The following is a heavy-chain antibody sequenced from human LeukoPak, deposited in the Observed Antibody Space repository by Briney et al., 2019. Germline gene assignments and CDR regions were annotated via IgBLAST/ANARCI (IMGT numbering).Heavy chain of an antibody. CDR1: GGSISSYY. V-gene: IGHV4-4*09. D-gene: IGHD4-11*01. CDR3: ARLPHDYSNPAAFDI. J-gene: IGHJ3*02. CDR2: IYTSGST. Sequence: PSETLSLTCTVSGGSISSYYWSWIRQPPGKGLEWIGYIYTSGSTNYNPSLKCRVTISVDTSKNQFSLKLSSVTAADTAVYYCARLPHDYSNPAAFDIWGQGTMVTVSS.